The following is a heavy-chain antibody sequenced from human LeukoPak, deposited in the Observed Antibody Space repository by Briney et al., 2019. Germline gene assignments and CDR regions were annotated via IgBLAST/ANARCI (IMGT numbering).Heavy chain of an antibody. CDR3: ARDRPTGASRVFVVQ. J-gene: IGHJ4*02. Sequence: GGSLRLSCTASGFSFSTYAMTWVRQAPGKGLEWISSMSSGSRYIYYADSVRGRFTISRDNTKNSLYLLMNNLRAEDTAIYYCARDRPTGASRVFVVQWGQGTPITVSS. V-gene: IGHV3-21*06. CDR1: GFSFSTYA. CDR2: MSSGSRYI. D-gene: IGHD2-15*01.